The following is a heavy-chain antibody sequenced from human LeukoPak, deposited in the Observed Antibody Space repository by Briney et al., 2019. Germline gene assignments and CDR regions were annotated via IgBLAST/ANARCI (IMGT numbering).Heavy chain of an antibody. Sequence: PSETLSLTCTVSGGSISSYYWSWIRQPPGKGLEWIGYIYYSGSTNYNPSLKSRVTISVDTSKNQFSLRMTSVTAADTAAYYCARGGGPPSYLDFWGQGTLVTVSS. CDR2: IYYSGST. D-gene: IGHD3-16*01. V-gene: IGHV4-59*01. CDR1: GGSISSYY. CDR3: ARGGGPPSYLDF. J-gene: IGHJ4*02.